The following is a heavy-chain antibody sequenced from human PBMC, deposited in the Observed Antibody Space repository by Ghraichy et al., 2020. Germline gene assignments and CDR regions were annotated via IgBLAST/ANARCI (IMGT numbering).Heavy chain of an antibody. CDR2: MFYNGKT. J-gene: IGHJ4*02. D-gene: IGHD6-13*01. Sequence: SETLSLTCTVSDGSMSSGRLSWGWVRQSPGRGLEWIGNMFYNGKTYCNPSLKSRVTISGDLSQNQFSLNLTSVTAADTAVYYCARRGSWSLYYFDYWGQGVLVTVSS. CDR3: ARRGSWSLYYFDY. V-gene: IGHV4-39*01. CDR1: DGSMSSGRLS.